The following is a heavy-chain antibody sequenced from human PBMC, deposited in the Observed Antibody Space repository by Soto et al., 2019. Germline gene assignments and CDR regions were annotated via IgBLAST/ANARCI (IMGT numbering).Heavy chain of an antibody. CDR3: AKDLHYDILTGYYSYYYYYGMDV. CDR1: GFTFSSYA. CDR2: ISGSGGST. Sequence: EVQLLESGGGLVQPGGSLRLSCAASGFTFSSYAMSWVRQAPGKGLEWVSAISGSGGSTYYADSVKGRFTISRDNSKNTLYLQMNSLRAEDTAVYYCAKDLHYDILTGYYSYYYYYGMDVWGQGTTVTVSS. J-gene: IGHJ6*02. V-gene: IGHV3-23*01. D-gene: IGHD3-9*01.